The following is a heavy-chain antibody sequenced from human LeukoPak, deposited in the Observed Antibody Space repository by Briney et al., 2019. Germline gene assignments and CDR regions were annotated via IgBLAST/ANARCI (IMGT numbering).Heavy chain of an antibody. J-gene: IGHJ4*02. D-gene: IGHD6-13*01. CDR3: ARDPGIAAARTVGYFDF. CDR1: GFTFRANW. CDR2: IKKDGSDK. Sequence: PGGSLRLSCVASGFTFRANWWGWAAHAPGKGLGWVARIKKDGSDKYYVDSVKGRYTSSRDNAKNSLYLQMNSLRAEDTAVYYCARDPGIAAARTVGYFDFWGQGILVTVSS. V-gene: IGHV3-7*01.